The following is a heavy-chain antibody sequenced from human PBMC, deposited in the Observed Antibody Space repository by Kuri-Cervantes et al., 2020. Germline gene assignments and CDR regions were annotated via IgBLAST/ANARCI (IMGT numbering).Heavy chain of an antibody. CDR1: GYTFTSYG. V-gene: IGHV1-18*01. CDR3: AREGAVAGPGFDP. J-gene: IGHJ5*02. D-gene: IGHD6-19*01. Sequence: ASVKVSCKASGYTFTSYGISWVRQAPGQGLEWMGWISAYNGNTNYAQKFQGWVTMTRDTSISTAYMELSRLRSDDTAVYYCAREGAVAGPGFDPWGQGTLVTVSS. CDR2: ISAYNGNT.